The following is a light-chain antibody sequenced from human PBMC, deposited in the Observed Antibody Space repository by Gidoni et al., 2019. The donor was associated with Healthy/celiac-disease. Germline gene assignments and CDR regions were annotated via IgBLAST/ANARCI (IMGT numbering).Light chain of an antibody. CDR3: QSADSSGTYHVV. J-gene: IGLJ2*01. V-gene: IGLV3-25*03. Sequence: SYELTQPPSVSVSPGQTARITCSGDALPKQYVYWYQQTPGQAPVLVIYKDSERPSGIPERFSGSSSGTTVTLTISGVQAEDEADYYCQSADSSGTYHVVFGGGTKLTVL. CDR2: KDS. CDR1: ALPKQY.